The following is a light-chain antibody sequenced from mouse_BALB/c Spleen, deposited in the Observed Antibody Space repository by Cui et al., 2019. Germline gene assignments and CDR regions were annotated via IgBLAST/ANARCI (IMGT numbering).Light chain of an antibody. CDR3: QQVNSTPYT. J-gene: IGKJ2*01. CDR1: QTIGTW. Sequence: DIQMPQSPATQPACLGESVTITCLASQTIGTWLAWYQQKPGETPKLLIYAATSLADGVPSRFSGSGSGTKYSFKISSLQEEDIVSYYCQQVNSTPYTFGGGTKLEIK. CDR2: AAT. V-gene: IGKV12-98*01.